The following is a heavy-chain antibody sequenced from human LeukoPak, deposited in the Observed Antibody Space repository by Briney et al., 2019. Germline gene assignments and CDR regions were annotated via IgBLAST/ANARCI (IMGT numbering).Heavy chain of an antibody. Sequence: GASVKVSXKASGGTFTNFAIAWVRQAPGRGLEWMGGINPVFDTTNYAQGFQDRFTITRDESTSTTYMELTSLRSDDTAVYYCARYFPNLTYFDPWGPGTLVTVSS. D-gene: IGHD1-14*01. V-gene: IGHV1-69*05. J-gene: IGHJ5*02. CDR1: GGTFTNFA. CDR3: ARYFPNLTYFDP. CDR2: INPVFDTT.